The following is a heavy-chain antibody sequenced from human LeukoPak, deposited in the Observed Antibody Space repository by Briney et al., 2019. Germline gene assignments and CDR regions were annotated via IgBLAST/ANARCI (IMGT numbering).Heavy chain of an antibody. CDR2: IYYSGST. J-gene: IGHJ2*01. D-gene: IGHD6-13*01. V-gene: IGHV4-59*01. Sequence: SETLSLTCTVSGASMSSYYWSWIRQPPRKGLEWIGYIYYSGSTNYNPSLKSRVTISVDTSKNQFSLKLSSVTAADTAVYYCARLVKQQLVFLHWYFDLWGRGTLVTVSS. CDR1: GASMSSYY. CDR3: ARLVKQQLVFLHWYFDL.